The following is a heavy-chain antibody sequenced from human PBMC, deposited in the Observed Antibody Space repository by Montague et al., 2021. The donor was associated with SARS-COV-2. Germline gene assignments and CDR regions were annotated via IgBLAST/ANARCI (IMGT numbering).Heavy chain of an antibody. J-gene: IGHJ6*02. CDR1: GGSISSGGYY. Sequence: TLSLTCTVSGGSISSGGYYWSWIRQHPGKGLEWIGYIYYSGSTYYNPSLKSRVTISVDTSKNQFSLKLSSVTAADTAVYYCARYEGYYDILTGYSTPYYYYRMDVWGQGTTVTVS. D-gene: IGHD3-9*01. CDR3: ARYEGYYDILTGYSTPYYYYRMDV. CDR2: IYYSGST. V-gene: IGHV4-31*03.